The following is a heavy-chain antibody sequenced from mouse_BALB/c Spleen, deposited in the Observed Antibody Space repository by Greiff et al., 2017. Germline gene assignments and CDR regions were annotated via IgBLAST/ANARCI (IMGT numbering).Heavy chain of an antibody. V-gene: IGHV3-2*02. CDR3: ARGGGLYYGSRGFAY. Sequence: EVQLVESGPGLVKPSQSLSLTCTVTGYSITSDYAWNWIRQFPGNKLEWMGYISYSGSTSYNPSLKSRISITRDTSKNQFFLQLNSVTTEDTATYYCARGGGLYYGSRGFAYWGQGTLVTVSA. J-gene: IGHJ3*01. D-gene: IGHD1-1*01. CDR2: ISYSGST. CDR1: GYSITSDYA.